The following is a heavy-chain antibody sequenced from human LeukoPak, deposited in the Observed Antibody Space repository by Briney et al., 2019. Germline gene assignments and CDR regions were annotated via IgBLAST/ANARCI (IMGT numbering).Heavy chain of an antibody. CDR2: VYYSGST. Sequence: SETLSLTCTVSGGSISSYSWSWIRQPPGKGLEWIGYVYYSGSTNYNPSLKSRVTISVDTSKNQSSLKLSSVTAADTAVYYCARGQYAGEAFDYWGQGTLVTVSS. V-gene: IGHV4-59*12. D-gene: IGHD2-8*01. CDR1: GGSISSYS. CDR3: ARGQYAGEAFDY. J-gene: IGHJ4*02.